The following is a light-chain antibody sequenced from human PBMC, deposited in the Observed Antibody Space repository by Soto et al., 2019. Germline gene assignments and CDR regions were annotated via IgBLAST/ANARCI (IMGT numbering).Light chain of an antibody. Sequence: QSVLTQPRSVSGSPGQSVTISCTGTSSDVGGYNYVSWYQQHPGKAPKLMIYDVSKRPSGVPDRFSGSKSGNTASLTISGLQAEDESDYYFCSYAGSYPWVFGGGTKLTVL. CDR1: SSDVGGYNY. CDR2: DVS. V-gene: IGLV2-11*01. J-gene: IGLJ3*02. CDR3: CSYAGSYPWV.